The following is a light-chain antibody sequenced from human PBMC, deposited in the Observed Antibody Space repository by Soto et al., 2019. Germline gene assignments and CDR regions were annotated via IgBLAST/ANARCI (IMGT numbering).Light chain of an antibody. CDR2: AAS. Sequence: DIQMTQSPSSLSASVGDKITITCRASQDIRNYLAWFQQQPGKAPKSLIYAASTLQSGVPSKFSGSGSGRYFTLTISSLQPEDVASYYCQQYNSYPLTFRGGADVEIK. V-gene: IGKV1-16*02. J-gene: IGKJ4*01. CDR1: QDIRNY. CDR3: QQYNSYPLT.